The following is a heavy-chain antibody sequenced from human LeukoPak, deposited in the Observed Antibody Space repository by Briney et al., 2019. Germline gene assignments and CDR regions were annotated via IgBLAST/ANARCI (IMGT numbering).Heavy chain of an antibody. CDR2: TYYRSKWYN. CDR1: GDSVSSNSAA. J-gene: IGHJ4*02. Sequence: QSLSLTCAMSGDSVSSNSAAWDWTRQSASSGLEWLRRTYYRSKWYNDYAVSVKSRITINPDTSKNQFSLQLNSVTPEDTAVYYCARDPNTAMEYYFDYWGQGTLVTVSS. D-gene: IGHD5-18*01. V-gene: IGHV6-1*01. CDR3: ARDPNTAMEYYFDY.